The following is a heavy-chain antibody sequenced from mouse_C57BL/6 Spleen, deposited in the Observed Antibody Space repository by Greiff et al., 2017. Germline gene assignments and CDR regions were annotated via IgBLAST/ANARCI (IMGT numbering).Heavy chain of an antibody. CDR2: IWRGGST. J-gene: IGHJ2*01. Sequence: VKLVESGPGLVQPSQSLSITCTVSGFSLTSYGVHWVRQSPGKGLEWLGVIWRGGSTDYNAAFMSRLSITKDNSKSQVFFKMNSLQADDTAIYHCAKSLTGTYYFDYWGQGTTLTVSS. D-gene: IGHD4-1*01. CDR1: GFSLTSYG. V-gene: IGHV2-5*01. CDR3: AKSLTGTYYFDY.